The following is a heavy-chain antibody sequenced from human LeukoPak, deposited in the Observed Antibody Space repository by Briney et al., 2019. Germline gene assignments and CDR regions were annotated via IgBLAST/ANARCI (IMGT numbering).Heavy chain of an antibody. CDR1: GFTFSSYW. J-gene: IGHJ4*02. D-gene: IGHD4-17*01. Sequence: GGSLRLSCAASGFTFSSYWMSWVRQAPGKGMEWVANIKQDGSEKYYVDSVKGRFTISRDNAKNSLYLQMNSLRAEDTAVYYCARGPNFGDYVDFLDSWGQGTLVTVSS. CDR2: IKQDGSEK. CDR3: ARGPNFGDYVDFLDS. V-gene: IGHV3-7*01.